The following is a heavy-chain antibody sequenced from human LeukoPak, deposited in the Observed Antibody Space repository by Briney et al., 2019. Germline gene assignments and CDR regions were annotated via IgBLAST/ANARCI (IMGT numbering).Heavy chain of an antibody. D-gene: IGHD2-15*01. CDR2: ISYDGSNK. V-gene: IGHV3-30*04. J-gene: IGHJ5*02. Sequence: PGRSLRLSCAASGFTFSSYAMHWVRQAPGKGLDWVAVISYDGSNKYYADSVKGRFTISRDNSKNTLYLQMNSLRAEDAAVYYCARDPGAYCSGGSCRNWFDPWGPGTLVTVSS. CDR1: GFTFSSYA. CDR3: ARDPGAYCSGGSCRNWFDP.